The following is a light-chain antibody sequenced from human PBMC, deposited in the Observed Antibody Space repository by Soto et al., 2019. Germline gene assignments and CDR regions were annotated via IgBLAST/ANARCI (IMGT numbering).Light chain of an antibody. CDR1: NIGSKS. CDR3: QMWDSYTDHRV. J-gene: IGLJ3*02. V-gene: IGLV3-21*02. Sequence: SYELTQPPSVSVAPGQTATITCGGNNIGSKSVHWYQQKPGQAPVVVVYDDSDRPTGIPERFSDSRSGNTATLTISRVEAGDEADYYCQMWDSYTDHRVFGGGTKLTVL. CDR2: DDS.